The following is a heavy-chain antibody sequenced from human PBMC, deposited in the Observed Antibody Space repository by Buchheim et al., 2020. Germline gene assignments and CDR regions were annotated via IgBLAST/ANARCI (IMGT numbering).Heavy chain of an antibody. J-gene: IGHJ6*02. D-gene: IGHD5-18*01. Sequence: EVQLVESGGGLVQPGGSLRLSCAASGFPFSTYWMSWVRQAPGKGLEWVANIKQDGSEKFYVDSVKGRFTISRDNAKNSLYLQINSLRAEDAAVYYCGRRYSYGSNYYYYGMDVWGQGTT. CDR3: GRRYSYGSNYYYYGMDV. V-gene: IGHV3-7*01. CDR1: GFPFSTYW. CDR2: IKQDGSEK.